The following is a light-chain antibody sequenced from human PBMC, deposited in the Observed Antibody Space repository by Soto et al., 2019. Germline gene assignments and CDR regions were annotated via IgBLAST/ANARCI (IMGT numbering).Light chain of an antibody. CDR2: DAS. J-gene: IGKJ1*01. CDR1: QSISNW. Sequence: DIQMTQSPSTLSASVGDRVTITCRASQSISNWMAWYQQKPGKAPKLLIYDASSLEGGVPSRFSGSGSGTEFTLTIISLQPDDFATYYCQQYNIYSRTFGQGTKVEIK. CDR3: QQYNIYSRT. V-gene: IGKV1-5*01.